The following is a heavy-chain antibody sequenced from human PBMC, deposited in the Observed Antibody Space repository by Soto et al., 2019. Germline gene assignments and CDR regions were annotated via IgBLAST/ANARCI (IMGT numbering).Heavy chain of an antibody. D-gene: IGHD4-17*01. CDR1: GFTFSSYA. J-gene: IGHJ1*01. V-gene: IGHV3-23*01. CDR3: AKGMFYIYGDYPRPNPRAEYFQH. Sequence: GGSLRLSCAASGFTFSSYAMSWVRQAPGKGLEWVSAISGSGGSTYYADSVKGRFTISRDNSKNTLDLQMNSLRAEDTAVYYCAKGMFYIYGDYPRPNPRAEYFQHWGQGTLVTVSS. CDR2: ISGSGGST.